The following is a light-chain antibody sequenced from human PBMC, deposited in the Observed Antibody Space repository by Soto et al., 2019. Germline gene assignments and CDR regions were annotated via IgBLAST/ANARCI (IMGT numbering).Light chain of an antibody. J-gene: IGLJ3*02. V-gene: IGLV8-61*01. CDR1: SVSVSPFYY. CDR3: LVFIRSGVV. CDR2: STE. Sequence: QAVVTQEPSLSVSPGGTVTLTCGLSSVSVSPFYYPNWYRQTPGQPPRTLIYSTESRSSGVPDRFSGSILGSVAALTITGAQADDESDYYFLVFIRSGVVFGGGTKLPVL.